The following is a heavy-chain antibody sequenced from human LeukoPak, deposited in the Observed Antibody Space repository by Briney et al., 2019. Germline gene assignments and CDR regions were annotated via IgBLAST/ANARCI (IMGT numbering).Heavy chain of an antibody. CDR1: GGSISSSSYY. D-gene: IGHD1-1*01. CDR2: IYYSGST. V-gene: IGHV4-39*07. Sequence: PSETLSLTCTVSGGSISSSSYYWGWIRQPPGKGLEWIGSIYYSGSTYYNPSLKSRVTISIDRSKNQFSLNLNSVTAADTAVYYCARGGTGDLTYWGQGTLVTVSS. CDR3: ARGGTGDLTY. J-gene: IGHJ4*02.